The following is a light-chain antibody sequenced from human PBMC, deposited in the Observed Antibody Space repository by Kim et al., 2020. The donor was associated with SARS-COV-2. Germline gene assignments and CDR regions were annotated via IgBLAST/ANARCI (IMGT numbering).Light chain of an antibody. V-gene: IGKV1-6*01. CDR1: QGIGND. CDR3: LQDYHYPLT. CDR2: AAS. Sequence: ASVGDRVTITFRASQGIGNDLSWYQQKPGKAPKLLIYAASTLQNGVPSSFSGSGSGTDFTLTISSLQPEDFATYYCLQDYHYPLTFGGGTKVDIK. J-gene: IGKJ4*01.